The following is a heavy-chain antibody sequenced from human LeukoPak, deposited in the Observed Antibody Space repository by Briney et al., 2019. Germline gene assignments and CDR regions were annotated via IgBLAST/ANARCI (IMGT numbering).Heavy chain of an antibody. J-gene: IGHJ3*02. CDR1: GFTFGSYG. D-gene: IGHD3-10*01. V-gene: IGHV3-48*01. CDR3: ARAGSHDAFDI. CDR2: ISSDSSTK. Sequence: GGALRLSCAASGFTFGSYGMNWVRPAPGEGLEWVSYISSDSSTKYYADSVKGRFTISNDNTKNSLYLQMNSVRAEDTAVYDCARAGSHDAFDIWGQGTMVTVSS.